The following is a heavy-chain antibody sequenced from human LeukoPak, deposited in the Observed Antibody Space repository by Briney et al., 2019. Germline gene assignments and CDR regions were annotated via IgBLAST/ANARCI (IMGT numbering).Heavy chain of an antibody. CDR1: GFTFSSYA. Sequence: GGSLRLSCAASGFTFSSYAMSWVRQAPGKGLEWVSAISGSGGSTYYADSVKGRFTISRDNSKNTLYLQMNSLRAEDTAVYYCAKDFLACCGGDCYFFDYWGQGTLVTVSS. D-gene: IGHD2-21*02. J-gene: IGHJ4*02. CDR2: ISGSGGST. V-gene: IGHV3-23*01. CDR3: AKDFLACCGGDCYFFDY.